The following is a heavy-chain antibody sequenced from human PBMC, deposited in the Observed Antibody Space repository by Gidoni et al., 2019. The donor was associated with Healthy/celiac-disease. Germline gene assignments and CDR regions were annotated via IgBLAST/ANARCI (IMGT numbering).Heavy chain of an antibody. D-gene: IGHD6-13*01. Sequence: EVQLVESGGGLVQPGGSLRLSCAASGFTFSSYAMQWVRQATGKGLEWVSAIGTAGDTYYPGSVKGRFTISRENAKNSLYLQMNSLRAGDTAVYYCVAGAAAGTVYWGQGTLVTVSS. CDR3: VAGAAAGTVY. CDR1: GFTFSSYA. CDR2: IGTAGDT. V-gene: IGHV3-13*01. J-gene: IGHJ4*02.